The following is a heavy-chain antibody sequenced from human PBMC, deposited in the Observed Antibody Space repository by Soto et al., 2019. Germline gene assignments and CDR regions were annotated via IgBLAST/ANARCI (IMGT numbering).Heavy chain of an antibody. CDR1: GYTFTSYG. Sequence: ASVKASCKASGYTFTSYGIRWVRQAPGQGSERMGRIRAYNGNTNYAQKPPGRVTMTTDTSTSAAYMDLRRLRSDDTAVYSCAASGYYYESSGLGNWFDPRGQGTLVTVSS. CDR3: AASGYYYESSGLGNWFDP. J-gene: IGHJ5*02. CDR2: IRAYNGNT. V-gene: IGHV1-18*01. D-gene: IGHD3-22*01.